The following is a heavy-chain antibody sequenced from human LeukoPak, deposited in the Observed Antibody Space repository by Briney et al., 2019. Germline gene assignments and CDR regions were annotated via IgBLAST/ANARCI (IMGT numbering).Heavy chain of an antibody. J-gene: IGHJ4*02. CDR3: ARVLDGCDY. CDR2: IRHDGSEE. V-gene: IGHV3-7*02. D-gene: IGHD2-15*01. CDR1: GFTFSNYW. Sequence: PGGSLRLSCAASGFTFSNYWMSWVRQAPGKGLEWVANIRHDGSEEYYVDSVKGRFTISRDNAKNSLYLQVNSLRAEDTAVYYCARVLDGCDYWGQGTLVTVSS.